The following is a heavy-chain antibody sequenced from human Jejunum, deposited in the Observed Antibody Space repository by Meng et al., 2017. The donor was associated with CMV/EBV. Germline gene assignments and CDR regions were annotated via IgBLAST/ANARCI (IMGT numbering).Heavy chain of an antibody. CDR1: GFSITSGYY. CDR2: VFHSGAT. V-gene: IGHV4-38-2*01. Sequence: SGFSITSGYYWDWIRQAPGKGLEWIGYVFHSGATYYNPSLTSRVTISVDTSRNQFALNVTSVTAADTAIYYCARSRSSTQYLDFWGQGVLVTVSS. D-gene: IGHD6-13*01. J-gene: IGHJ4*02. CDR3: ARSRSSTQYLDF.